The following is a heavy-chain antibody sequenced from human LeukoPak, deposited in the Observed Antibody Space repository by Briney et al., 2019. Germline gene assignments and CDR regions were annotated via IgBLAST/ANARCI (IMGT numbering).Heavy chain of an antibody. D-gene: IGHD3-10*01. CDR3: ARSEGVYYGSGSSGSYYPHWFDP. CDR1: VYSINTYY. CDR2: VYYSGST. Sequence: SETLSLTCTLSVYSINTYYWSWIRQPPGKGLEWIGYVYYSGSTKYNPSLQSRVTISLDTSKKQFSLKLDSVTAADTAVYYCARSEGVYYGSGSSGSYYPHWFDPWGQGILVTVSS. J-gene: IGHJ5*02. V-gene: IGHV4-59*01.